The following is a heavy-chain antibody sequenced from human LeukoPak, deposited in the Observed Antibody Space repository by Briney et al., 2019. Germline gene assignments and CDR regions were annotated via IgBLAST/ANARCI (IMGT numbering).Heavy chain of an antibody. D-gene: IGHD3-22*01. V-gene: IGHV1-2*02. CDR2: INPNSGGT. Sequence: ASVKVSCKASGYTFTGYYMHWVRQAPGQGLEWMGWINPNSGGTNYAQKFQGRVTMTRDTSISTAYMELSRLRSEDTAVYYCARDYTYYYDSSGYWYWGQGTLVTVSS. J-gene: IGHJ4*02. CDR1: GYTFTGYY. CDR3: ARDYTYYYDSSGYWY.